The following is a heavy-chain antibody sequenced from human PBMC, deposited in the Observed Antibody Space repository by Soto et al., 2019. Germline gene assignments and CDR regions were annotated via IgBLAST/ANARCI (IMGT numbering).Heavy chain of an antibody. Sequence: QITLKESGPTLVKPTQTLTLTCTFSGFSLTTRGVGVGWIRQPPGKALECPALIYWDDDKRYSPSLQGRLSITKDTSKNQVVLTMTNVDPVDTATYYCAHIPNYYQYDWFDPWGQGTLVSVSS. D-gene: IGHD3-16*01. J-gene: IGHJ5*02. CDR3: AHIPNYYQYDWFDP. CDR2: IYWDDDK. V-gene: IGHV2-5*02. CDR1: GFSLTTRGVG.